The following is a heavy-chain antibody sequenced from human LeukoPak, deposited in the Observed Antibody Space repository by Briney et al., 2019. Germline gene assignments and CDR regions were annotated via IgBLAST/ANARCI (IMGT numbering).Heavy chain of an antibody. CDR1: GYTFTGYY. J-gene: IGHJ3*02. CDR2: INPNSGGT. Sequence: ASVQVSCMASGYTFTGYYMHWVRQAPGQGLEWMGLINPNSGGTNYAQQFQGRLTMTRDTSISTAYMALSRLRSDDTAVYYRSRGVAMRVVVTSPDAFDIWGQGTMVTASS. D-gene: IGHD3-22*01. CDR3: SRGVAMRVVVTSPDAFDI. V-gene: IGHV1-2*02.